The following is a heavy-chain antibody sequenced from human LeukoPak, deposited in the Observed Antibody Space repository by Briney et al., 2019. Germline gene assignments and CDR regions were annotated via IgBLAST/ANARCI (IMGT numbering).Heavy chain of an antibody. D-gene: IGHD4-23*01. J-gene: IGHJ5*02. Sequence: SETLSLTCTVSGGSISGSSYYWGWIRQPPGKGLEWIGSIYYSGSTYYNPSLKSRVTISVDTSKNQFSLKLNSVTATDTAVYYCARHRVVTPGRWFDPWGQGTLVTVSS. CDR3: ARHRVVTPGRWFDP. V-gene: IGHV4-39*01. CDR2: IYYSGST. CDR1: GGSISGSSYY.